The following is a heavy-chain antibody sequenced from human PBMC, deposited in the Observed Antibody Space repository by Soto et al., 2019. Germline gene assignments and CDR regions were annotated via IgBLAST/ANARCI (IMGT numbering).Heavy chain of an antibody. Sequence: PVGSLRLSCAASGFTFSSYAMSWVRQAPGKGLEWVSAISGSGGSTYYADSVKGRFTISRDNSKNTLYLQMNSLRAEDTAVYYCAKEVGYRYQPDYFDYWGQGTLVTVSS. CDR2: ISGSGGST. V-gene: IGHV3-23*01. J-gene: IGHJ4*02. CDR1: GFTFSSYA. D-gene: IGHD5-12*01. CDR3: AKEVGYRYQPDYFDY.